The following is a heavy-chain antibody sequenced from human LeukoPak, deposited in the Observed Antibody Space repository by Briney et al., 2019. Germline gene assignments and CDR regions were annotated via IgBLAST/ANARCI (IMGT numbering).Heavy chain of an antibody. CDR1: GYTFTSYD. J-gene: IGHJ4*02. CDR3: ARGAPGSYCSGGSCPYFDY. Sequence: ASVKVSCKASGYTFTSYDVNWVRQATGQGLGWMGWVNPNSGHTGYAQKFQGRVTMTTNTSISTAYMELSSLRSEDTAVYYCARGAPGSYCSGGSCPYFDYWGQGTLVSVSS. D-gene: IGHD2-15*01. CDR2: VNPNSGHT. V-gene: IGHV1-8*01.